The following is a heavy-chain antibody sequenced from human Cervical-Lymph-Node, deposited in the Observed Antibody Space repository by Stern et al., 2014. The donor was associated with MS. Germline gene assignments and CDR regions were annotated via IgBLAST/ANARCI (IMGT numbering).Heavy chain of an antibody. D-gene: IGHD6-13*01. CDR3: ASAYSSSHYYFDY. Sequence: QLVQSGGGVVQPGRSLRLSCAASGFSFSRYAMHWVRQAPGKGLEWVALIWYDGSNPYYADSVTGRFTSSRDNFKNTLYLQMNSLRAEDTAVYYCASAYSSSHYYFDYWGQGTLVTVSS. J-gene: IGHJ4*02. CDR1: GFSFSRYA. CDR2: IWYDGSNP. V-gene: IGHV3-33*01.